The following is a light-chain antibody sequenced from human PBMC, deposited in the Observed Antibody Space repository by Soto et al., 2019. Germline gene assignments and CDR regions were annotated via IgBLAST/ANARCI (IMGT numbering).Light chain of an antibody. J-gene: IGLJ1*01. CDR1: SSDVGGYNY. Sequence: QSALTQPASVSGSPGQSITISCTGTSSDVGGYNYVSWYQQHPGKAPKLMIYEVSNRPSGVSNRFSGSKSGNTASLTISGLQAEDEADYFCSSYGSTSTRYVFGTGTKLTVI. CDR3: SSYGSTSTRYV. CDR2: EVS. V-gene: IGLV2-14*01.